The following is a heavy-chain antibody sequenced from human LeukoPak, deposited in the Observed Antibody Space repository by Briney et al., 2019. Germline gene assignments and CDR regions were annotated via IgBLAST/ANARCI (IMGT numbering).Heavy chain of an antibody. J-gene: IGHJ4*02. V-gene: IGHV3-23*01. Sequence: GGSLRLSCAASGFTFSSYAMSWVRQAPGKGLEWVSAISGSGGNTYYADSVKGRFTISRDNAKNSLYLQMNSLRAEDTAVYYCARDRENTVFDYWGQGTLVTVSS. CDR3: ARDRENTVFDY. D-gene: IGHD3-10*01. CDR2: ISGSGGNT. CDR1: GFTFSSYA.